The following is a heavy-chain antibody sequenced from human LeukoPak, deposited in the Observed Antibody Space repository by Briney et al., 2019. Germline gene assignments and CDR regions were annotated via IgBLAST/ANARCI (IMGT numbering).Heavy chain of an antibody. D-gene: IGHD2-15*01. V-gene: IGHV4-39*01. CDR1: GGSISSGSYY. CDR2: IYYSGST. Sequence: SETLSLTCTVSGGSISSGSYYWGWIRQPPGKGLEWIGSIYYSGSTYYNPSLKSRVTISVDTSKNQFSLKLSSVTAADTAVYYCARPLISPDNWFDPWGQGTLVTVSS. J-gene: IGHJ5*02. CDR3: ARPLISPDNWFDP.